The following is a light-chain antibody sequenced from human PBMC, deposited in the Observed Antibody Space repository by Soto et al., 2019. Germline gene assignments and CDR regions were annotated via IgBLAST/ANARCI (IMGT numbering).Light chain of an antibody. Sequence: DIQMTQSPSSLSASVGDRVTITCRASQSISSYLNWYQQKPGKAPKLLIYAASSLQSGVPSRFSGSGSGTDFTLTISSLQPEDFATYYCQQSYSTPWTFCQGTKV. V-gene: IGKV1-39*01. CDR1: QSISSY. J-gene: IGKJ1*01. CDR3: QQSYSTPWT. CDR2: AAS.